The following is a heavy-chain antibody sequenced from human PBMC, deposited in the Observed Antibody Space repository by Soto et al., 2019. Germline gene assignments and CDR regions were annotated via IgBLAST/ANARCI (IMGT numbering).Heavy chain of an antibody. CDR3: ARAVQDIVVVVAAKPGLSWFDP. CDR1: GYSISSGYY. D-gene: IGHD2-15*01. J-gene: IGHJ5*02. V-gene: IGHV4-38-2*01. CDR2: IYHSGST. Sequence: SETLSLTCAVSGYSISSGYYWGWIRQPPGKGLEWIGSIYHSGSTYYNPSLKSRVTISVDTSKNQFSLKLSSVTAADTAVYYRARAVQDIVVVVAAKPGLSWFDPWGQGTLVTVSS.